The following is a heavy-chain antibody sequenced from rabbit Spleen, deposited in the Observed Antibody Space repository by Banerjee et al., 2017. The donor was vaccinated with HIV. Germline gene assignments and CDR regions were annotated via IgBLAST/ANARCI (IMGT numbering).Heavy chain of an antibody. CDR2: IDAGSSGST. Sequence: QSLEESGGDLVKPGASLTLTCTASGFSFSSTYYMCWVRQAPGKGLEWIACIDAGSSGSTYYASWAKGRFTISKTSSTTMTLQMTSLTAADTATYFCARDSQYAAYAGFGYATLDYGMDLWGQGTLVTVS. D-gene: IGHD6-1*01. CDR3: ARDSQYAAYAGFGYATLDYGMDL. CDR1: GFSFSSTYY. V-gene: IGHV1S40*01. J-gene: IGHJ6*01.